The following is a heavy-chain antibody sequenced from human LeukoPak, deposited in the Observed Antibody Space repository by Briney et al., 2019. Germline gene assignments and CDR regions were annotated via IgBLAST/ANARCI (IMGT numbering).Heavy chain of an antibody. CDR1: GGSISSYY. D-gene: IGHD4-11*01. V-gene: IGHV4-4*07. Sequence: SETLSLXCTVSGGSISSYYWSWIRQPAGKGLEWIGRIYTSGSTNYNPSLKSRVTMSVDTSKNQFSLKLSSVTAADTAVYYCARYSNQFAYWYFDLWGRGTLVTVSS. J-gene: IGHJ2*01. CDR3: ARYSNQFAYWYFDL. CDR2: IYTSGST.